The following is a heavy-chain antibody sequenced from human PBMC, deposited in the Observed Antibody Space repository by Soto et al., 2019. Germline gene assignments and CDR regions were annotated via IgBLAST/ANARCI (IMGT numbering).Heavy chain of an antibody. Sequence: KSSETLSLTCAVYGGSFSDYYWSWIRQPPGKGLDWIGEINHGGSTNYNPSLKSRVTISVDTSKNQFSLKLSSVTAADTAVYYCARGKPFGHYAMDVWGQGTTVTVSS. CDR2: INHGGST. CDR1: GGSFSDYY. J-gene: IGHJ6*02. D-gene: IGHD3-3*01. V-gene: IGHV4-34*01. CDR3: ARGKPFGHYAMDV.